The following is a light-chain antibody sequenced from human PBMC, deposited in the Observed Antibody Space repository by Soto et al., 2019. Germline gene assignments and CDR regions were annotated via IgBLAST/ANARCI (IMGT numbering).Light chain of an antibody. CDR3: QQRRHWPWT. V-gene: IGKV3D-20*02. Sequence: ETTLTQSPDTLSLSPGEGATLSCRASQIIGSAYLAWYQQKPGQAPRLLIFGASTRATGTPHRFSGSGSGTDFTLTISALESEDVGVYYCQQRRHWPWTFGQGTKVELK. J-gene: IGKJ1*01. CDR2: GAS. CDR1: QIIGSAY.